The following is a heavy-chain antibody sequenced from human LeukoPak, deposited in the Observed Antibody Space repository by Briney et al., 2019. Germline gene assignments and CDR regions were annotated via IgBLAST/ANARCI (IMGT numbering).Heavy chain of an antibody. V-gene: IGHV3-21*01. CDR3: ARDSAYYYDSGAYPAYYFDY. CDR1: GFTFSSYN. CDR2: ISTSSSYI. Sequence: GGSLRLSCAASGFTFSSYNMNWVRQAPGKGLDWVSSISTSSSYIYYADSVKGRFAISRDNAKNSLYLQMNSLRAEDTAVYYCARDSAYYYDSGAYPAYYFDYWGQGTLVTVSS. D-gene: IGHD3-22*01. J-gene: IGHJ4*02.